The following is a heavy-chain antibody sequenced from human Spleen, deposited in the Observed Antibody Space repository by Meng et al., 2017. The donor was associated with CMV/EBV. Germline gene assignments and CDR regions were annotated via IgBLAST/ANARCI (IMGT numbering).Heavy chain of an antibody. CDR1: GFTFSSHW. D-gene: IGHD6-13*01. CDR3: ARVAAAGRGMDV. J-gene: IGHJ6*02. CDR2: INQDGSQK. V-gene: IGHV3-7*04. Sequence: GGSLRLSCAASGFTFSSHWMTWVRQAPGKGLEWVANINQDGSQKNYVDSVKGRFTTSRDNAKNSLFLQMNSLRAEDTAVYYCARVAAAGRGMDVWGQGTTVTVSS.